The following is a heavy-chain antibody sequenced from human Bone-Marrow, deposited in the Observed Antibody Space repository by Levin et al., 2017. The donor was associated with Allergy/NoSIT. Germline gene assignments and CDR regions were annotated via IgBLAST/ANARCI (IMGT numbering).Heavy chain of an antibody. Sequence: PGGSLRLSCAASGFTLNDYGIHWVRQAPGKGLEWVAVIWFGGINEYYADSVKGRFTSSRDNVMDTLYLQMNSLRAEDTAIYYCARDKDYALDLWGQGTLVTVSS. J-gene: IGHJ4*02. CDR1: GFTLNDYG. D-gene: IGHD3-16*01. CDR3: ARDKDYALDL. CDR2: IWFGGINE. V-gene: IGHV3-33*01.